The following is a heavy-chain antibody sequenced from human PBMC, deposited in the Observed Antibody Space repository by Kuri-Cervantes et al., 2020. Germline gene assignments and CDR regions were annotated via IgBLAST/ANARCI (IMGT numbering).Heavy chain of an antibody. V-gene: IGHV4-34*01. J-gene: IGHJ4*02. CDR2: INHSGST. D-gene: IGHD6-13*01. Sequence: SETLSLTCAVYGGSFSGYYWSWIRQPPGKGLEWIGEINHSGSTNYNPSLKSRVTISVDTSKNQFSLKLSSVTAADTAVYYCAGGCRKRPGYSSSWSSPFDYWGQGTLVTVSS. CDR1: GGSFSGYY. CDR3: AGGCRKRPGYSSSWSSPFDY.